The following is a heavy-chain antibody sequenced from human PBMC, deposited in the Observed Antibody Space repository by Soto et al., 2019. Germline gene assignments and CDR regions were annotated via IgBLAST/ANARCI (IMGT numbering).Heavy chain of an antibody. D-gene: IGHD3-9*01. CDR2: IKSKTDGGTT. J-gene: IGHJ3*02. CDR3: TVDYYDILTGYSFYDAFDI. CDR1: GFTFSNAW. Sequence: PGGSLRLSCAASGFTFSNAWMSWVRQAPGKGLEWVGRIKSKTDGGTTDYAAPVKGRFTISRDDSKNTLYLQMNSLKTEDTAVYYCTVDYYDILTGYSFYDAFDIWGQGTMVTV. V-gene: IGHV3-15*01.